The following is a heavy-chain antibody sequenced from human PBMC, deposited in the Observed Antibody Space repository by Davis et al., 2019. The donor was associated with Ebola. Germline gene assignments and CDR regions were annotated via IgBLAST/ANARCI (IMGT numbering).Heavy chain of an antibody. CDR3: ARALRFLEWLLPHDAFDI. J-gene: IGHJ3*02. V-gene: IGHV3-11*04. CDR1: GFTLSDHY. D-gene: IGHD3-3*01. CDR2: ISGTGSTV. Sequence: GESLKISCSTSGFTLSDHYMNWIRQTPGKGLEWLSDISGTGSTVNYADSVKGRFTISRDNAKNSLYLQMNSLRAEDTAVYYCARALRFLEWLLPHDAFDIWGQGTMVTVSS.